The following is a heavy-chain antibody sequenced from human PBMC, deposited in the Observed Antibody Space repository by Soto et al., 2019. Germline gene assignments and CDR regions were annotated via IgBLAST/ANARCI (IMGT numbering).Heavy chain of an antibody. CDR2: IIDSGGST. Sequence: EVQLLESGGGLVQPGGSLRLSCAASGFTFSSCAMGWVRQAPGKGLEWVSDIIDSGGSTYYADSVKGRFTISRDNSKNTLYMQMNSLRAEDTALYYCAKGRSYYDYFGVDVGGQGTTVTVSS. CDR3: AKGRSYYDYFGVDV. V-gene: IGHV3-23*01. CDR1: GFTFSSCA. J-gene: IGHJ6*02.